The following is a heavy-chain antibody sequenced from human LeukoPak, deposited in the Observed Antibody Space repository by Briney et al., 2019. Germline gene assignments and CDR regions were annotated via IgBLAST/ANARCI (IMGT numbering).Heavy chain of an antibody. V-gene: IGHV4-61*05. CDR3: ARVVIWGAGDPRPNWFDP. J-gene: IGHJ5*02. Sequence: SETLSLTCTVSGGSISSSSYYWGWIRQPPGKGLEWIGYIYYSGSTNYNPSLKSRVTISVDTSKNQFSLKLSSVTAADTAVYYCARVVIWGAGDPRPNWFDPWGQGTLVTVSS. CDR1: GGSISSSSYY. CDR2: IYYSGST. D-gene: IGHD2/OR15-2a*01.